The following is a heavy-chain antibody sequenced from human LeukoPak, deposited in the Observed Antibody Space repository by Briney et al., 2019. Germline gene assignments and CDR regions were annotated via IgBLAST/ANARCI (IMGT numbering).Heavy chain of an antibody. CDR2: ISGSGGST. CDR1: GFTFSSYS. V-gene: IGHV3-23*01. Sequence: GGSLRLSCAASGFTFSSYSMNWVRQAPGKGLEWVSAISGSGGSTYYADSVKGRFTISRDNSKNTLYLQMNSLRAEDTAVYYCAKGRDYYGSGSYEFQHWGQGTLVTVSS. CDR3: AKGRDYYGSGSYEFQH. D-gene: IGHD3-10*01. J-gene: IGHJ1*01.